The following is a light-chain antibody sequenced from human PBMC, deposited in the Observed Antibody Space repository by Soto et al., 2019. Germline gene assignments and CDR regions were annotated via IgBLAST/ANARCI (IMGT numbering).Light chain of an antibody. V-gene: IGKV3-15*01. J-gene: IGKJ4*01. CDR1: QSVSNY. Sequence: EVVMTHSPATLSVSPGEGATLSCRASQSVSNYLGWYQQKPGQAPRLIISDASTRATGFPARFSGSGSGTEFTLTISSLQSEDSAVYYCQQYSEWPLTFGGGTKVEIK. CDR2: DAS. CDR3: QQYSEWPLT.